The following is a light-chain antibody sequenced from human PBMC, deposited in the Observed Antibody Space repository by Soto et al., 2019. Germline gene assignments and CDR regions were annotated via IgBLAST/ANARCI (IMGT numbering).Light chain of an antibody. CDR1: SRDVGGYNY. V-gene: IGLV2-8*01. J-gene: IGLJ1*01. Sequence: QSALTQPHSASGSPGQSVTISCTGTSRDVGGYNYVSWYQQHPGKAPKLMIYEVSKRPSGVPDRFSGSKSGNTASLTVSGLQAEDEVEYYCYSYAGSDTYVFGTGTKVTVL. CDR3: YSYAGSDTYV. CDR2: EVS.